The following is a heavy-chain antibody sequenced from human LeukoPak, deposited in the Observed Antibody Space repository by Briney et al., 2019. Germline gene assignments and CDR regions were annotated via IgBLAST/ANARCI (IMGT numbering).Heavy chain of an antibody. D-gene: IGHD3-10*01. Sequence: SESLSLTATLSLGSLRGYYWSSSRQPPGTGLGWIGYIFYIGNTNYNPSLKSRVNISVATSKNQFSLTLSPVTAAETAVYYCARHGSGRSPLGYWGQGTLVTVSP. CDR1: LGSLRGYY. V-gene: IGHV4-59*08. J-gene: IGHJ4*02. CDR2: IFYIGNT. CDR3: ARHGSGRSPLGY.